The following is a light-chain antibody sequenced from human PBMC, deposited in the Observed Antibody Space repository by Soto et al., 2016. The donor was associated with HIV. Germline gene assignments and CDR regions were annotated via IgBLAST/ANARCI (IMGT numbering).Light chain of an antibody. CDR3: QVWDNGSDHYV. J-gene: IGLJ1*01. CDR2: DDR. V-gene: IGLV3-21*03. CDR1: NIGTKS. Sequence: SYELTQPPSVSVAPGKTARITCGGDNIGTKSVHWYQQKPGQAPVLVVYDDRDRPSGIPERFSGSNSGNTATLTISRVEAGDEADYYCQVWDNGSDHYVFGTGTKVTVL.